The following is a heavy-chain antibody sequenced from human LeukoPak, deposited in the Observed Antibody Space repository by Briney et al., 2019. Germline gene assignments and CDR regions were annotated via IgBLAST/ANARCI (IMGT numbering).Heavy chain of an antibody. CDR2: IYYSGST. CDR1: GGSISRYY. Sequence: SETLSLTCTVSGGSISRYYWSWIRQPPGKGLEWIAYIYYSGSTNYNPSLKSRVTISVDTSKNQFSLKLNSVTAADTAVYYCARDQPYFDSWGQGALVTVSS. J-gene: IGHJ4*02. CDR3: ARDQPYFDS. V-gene: IGHV4-59*12.